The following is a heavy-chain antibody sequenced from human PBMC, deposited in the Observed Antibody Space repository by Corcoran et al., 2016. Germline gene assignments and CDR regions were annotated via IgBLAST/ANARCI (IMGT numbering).Heavy chain of an antibody. D-gene: IGHD3-10*01. Sequence: EVQLVQSGAEVKKPGESLKISCKGSGYSFPDYWIAWVRQMPGKGLEWMGIIYPGDSDTRYSPSFQGQVTISVENSISTAYLQWSSLKASDTAIYYGGEQSGANFGGREPLVTVS. CDR2: IYPGDSDT. CDR3: GEQSGANF. V-gene: IGHV5-51*01. CDR1: GYSFPDYW. J-gene: IGHJ4*02.